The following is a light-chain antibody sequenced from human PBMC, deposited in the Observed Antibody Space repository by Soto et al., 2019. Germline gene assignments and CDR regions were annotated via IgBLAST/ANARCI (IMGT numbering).Light chain of an antibody. CDR1: QSVSGW. CDR2: DAS. CDR3: QQYETFSGT. Sequence: DIQMTQSPSTLSASVGDTVTFTCRASQSVSGWLAWYQQKPGEAPKLLIYDASAWPSGVPSRFSCSGSGTKFTLTIASLQPDDFATYYCQQYETFSGTFGPGTKVEI. V-gene: IGKV1-5*01. J-gene: IGKJ4*01.